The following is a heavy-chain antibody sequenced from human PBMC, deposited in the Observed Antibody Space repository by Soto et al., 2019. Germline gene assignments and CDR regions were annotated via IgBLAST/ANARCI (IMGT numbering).Heavy chain of an antibody. V-gene: IGHV4-34*09. J-gene: IGHJ4*02. D-gene: IGHD3-22*01. CDR2: INHTGGT. Sequence: TLSLTCAVYGVTVNGYYWNWISPPPWKGLEWIGEINHTGGTHYNPSLKSRVTISVDTSKNQFSLKLSSVTAADTAVYYCASSLKRITMILFDYWGQGTLVTFSS. CDR1: GVTVNGYY. CDR3: ASSLKRITMILFDY.